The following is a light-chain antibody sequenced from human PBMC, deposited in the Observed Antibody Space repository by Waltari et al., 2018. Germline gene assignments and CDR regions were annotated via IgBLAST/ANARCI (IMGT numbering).Light chain of an antibody. J-gene: IGLJ2*01. CDR2: GKD. CDR3: GTWDNTLSAV. Sequence: QSVLTQPPSVSAAPGQKVTISCSGSTSTIGNHYVSWYQQFPGAAPIVLIYGKDKRATGIPDRFSGSKSGTSATLDITGLQTGDEADYYCGTWDNTLSAVFGGGTKVTVL. CDR1: TSTIGNHY. V-gene: IGLV1-51*02.